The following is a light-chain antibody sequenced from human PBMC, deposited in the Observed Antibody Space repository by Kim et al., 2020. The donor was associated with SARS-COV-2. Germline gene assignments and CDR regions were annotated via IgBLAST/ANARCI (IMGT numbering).Light chain of an antibody. J-gene: IGKJ1*01. Sequence: DIQMTQSPSSLSASVGDRVTITCRASQGISNYLAWYQQKPGEIPKVLIYGASTVQSGVPSRFSGSGSGTDFTLTITSLQPEDVATYYCQKYNSAPQTFGQGTKMDIK. CDR1: QGISNY. CDR2: GAS. V-gene: IGKV1-27*01. CDR3: QKYNSAPQT.